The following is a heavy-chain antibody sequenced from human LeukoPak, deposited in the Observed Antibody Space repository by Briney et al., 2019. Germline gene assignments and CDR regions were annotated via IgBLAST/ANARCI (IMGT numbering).Heavy chain of an antibody. V-gene: IGHV4-4*07. Sequence: SETLSLTCTVSGGSIINYYWSWIRQPAPKGLEWIGRKYARGNNNYNPPVQSRVTMSVDTSKNQFSLKLRSVTAADTAVYYCARGRYCSADICTGGDSFDIWGQGTMVSVSS. D-gene: IGHD2-15*01. CDR3: ARGRYCSADICTGGDSFDI. CDR2: KYARGNN. CDR1: GGSIINYY. J-gene: IGHJ3*02.